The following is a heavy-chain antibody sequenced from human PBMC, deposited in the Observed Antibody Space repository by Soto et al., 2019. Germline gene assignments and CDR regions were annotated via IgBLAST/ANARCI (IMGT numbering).Heavy chain of an antibody. D-gene: IGHD6-13*01. CDR3: AKAQFGSSTWYYYGMDV. CDR1: GYTFTDYF. J-gene: IGHJ6*02. CDR2: INPKSGGT. V-gene: IGHV1-2*02. Sequence: ASVKVSCKASGYTFTDYFMYWVRQAPGQGLEWMGWINPKSGGTNYAQKFQDRVTMARDTSINTAYMELSRLRSDDTAMYYCAKAQFGSSTWYYYGMDVWGQGTTVTGSS.